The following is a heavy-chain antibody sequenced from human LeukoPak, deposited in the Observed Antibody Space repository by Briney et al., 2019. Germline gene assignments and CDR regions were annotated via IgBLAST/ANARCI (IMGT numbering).Heavy chain of an antibody. V-gene: IGHV4-34*01. J-gene: IGHJ5*02. CDR2: INHSGST. D-gene: IGHD7-27*01. CDR3: ARRKNWGLTLNWFDP. Sequence: SETLSLTCAVYGGSFSGYYWSWIRQPPGKGLEWIGEINHSGSTSYNPSLKSRVTISVDTSKNQFSLKLSSVTAADTAVYYCARRKNWGLTLNWFDPWGQGTLVTVSS. CDR1: GGSFSGYY.